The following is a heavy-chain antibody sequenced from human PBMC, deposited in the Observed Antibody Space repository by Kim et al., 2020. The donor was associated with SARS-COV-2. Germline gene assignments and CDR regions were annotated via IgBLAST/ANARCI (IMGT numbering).Heavy chain of an antibody. CDR1: GGSFSGYY. CDR3: ARVTVTTREVDL. J-gene: IGHJ6*02. V-gene: IGHV4-34*01. Sequence: SETLSLTCAVYGGSFSGYYWSWIRQPPGKGLEWIGEINHSGSTNYNPSLKSRVTISVDTSKNQFSLKLSSVTAADTAVYYCARVTVTTREVDLWGQGTRV. CDR2: INHSGST. D-gene: IGHD4-4*01.